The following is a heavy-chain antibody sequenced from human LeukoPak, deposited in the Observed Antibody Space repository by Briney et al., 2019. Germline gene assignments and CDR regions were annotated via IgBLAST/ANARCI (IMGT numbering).Heavy chain of an antibody. CDR1: GFTLSSYE. CDR2: ISTSGST. CDR3: ARDSELTGDRVEY. J-gene: IGHJ4*02. Sequence: PGGSLRLSCAASGFTLSSYEMNWVRQAPGKGLEWVSYISTSGSTHYADSVKGRFTISRDDAKNSLYLQMNSLRAEDTAVYYCARDSELTGDRVEYWGQGPVGTVSS. D-gene: IGHD5-24*01. V-gene: IGHV3-48*03.